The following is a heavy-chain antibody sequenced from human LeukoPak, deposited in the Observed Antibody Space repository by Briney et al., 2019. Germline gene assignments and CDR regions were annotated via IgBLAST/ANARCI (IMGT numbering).Heavy chain of an antibody. D-gene: IGHD1-1*01. Sequence: PSETLSLTCTVSGGSIRSSYYYWGWIRQPPGKGLEWIGSIYDSGSTYYNPPLKSRVTISVDKSKNQFSLKLSSVTAADTAVYYCAREWAGTDYWGQGTLVTVSS. V-gene: IGHV4-39*07. J-gene: IGHJ4*02. CDR2: IYDSGST. CDR1: GGSIRSSYYY. CDR3: AREWAGTDY.